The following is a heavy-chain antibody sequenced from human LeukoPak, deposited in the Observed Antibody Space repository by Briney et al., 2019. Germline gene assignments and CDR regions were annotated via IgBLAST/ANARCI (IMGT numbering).Heavy chain of an antibody. CDR3: ARTITPSGWYGTGGYYFDY. D-gene: IGHD6-19*01. J-gene: IGHJ4*02. V-gene: IGHV3-30*02. CDR2: IRYDGSNK. Sequence: PGGSLRLSCAASGFTFSSYGMHWVRQAPGKGLEWVAFIRYDGSNKYYADSVKGRFTISRDNSKNTLYLQMNSLRAEDTAVYYCARTITPSGWYGTGGYYFDYWGQGTLVTVSS. CDR1: GFTFSSYG.